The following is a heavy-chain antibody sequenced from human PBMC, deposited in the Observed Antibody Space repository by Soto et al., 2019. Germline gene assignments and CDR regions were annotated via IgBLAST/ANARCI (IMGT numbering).Heavy chain of an antibody. D-gene: IGHD1-26*01. CDR2: TRNKANSYTT. CDR1: GFTFSDHY. V-gene: IGHV3-72*01. J-gene: IGHJ6*02. CDR3: ARGSNSGSYYLDYCGMDV. Sequence: EVQLVESGGGLVQPGGSLRLSCAASGFTFSDHYMDWVRQAPGKGLEWVGRTRNKANSYTTEYAASVKGRFTISRDDSKNSLYLQMNSLKTEDTAVYYCARGSNSGSYYLDYCGMDVWGQGTTVTVSS.